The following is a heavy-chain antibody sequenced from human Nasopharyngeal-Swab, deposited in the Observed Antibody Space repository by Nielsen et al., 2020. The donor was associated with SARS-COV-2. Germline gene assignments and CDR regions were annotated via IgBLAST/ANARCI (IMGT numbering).Heavy chain of an antibody. CDR2: TYYRSKWYN. CDR1: GDSVSSNSAA. V-gene: IGHV6-1*01. CDR3: ARVGPRHYDFWSGYSFDY. J-gene: IGHJ4*02. D-gene: IGHD3-3*01. Sequence: SQTLSLTCAISGDSVSSNSAAWNWIRQSPSRGLEWLGRTYYRSKWYNDYAVSVKSRITINPDTSKNQFSLRLNSVTPEDTAVYYCARVGPRHYDFWSGYSFDYWGRGTLVTVSS.